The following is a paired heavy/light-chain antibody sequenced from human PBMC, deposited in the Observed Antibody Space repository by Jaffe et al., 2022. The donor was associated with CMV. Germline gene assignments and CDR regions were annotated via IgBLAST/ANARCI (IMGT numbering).Heavy chain of an antibody. D-gene: IGHD6-19*01. Sequence: EVKLVESGGGLAQPGGSLRLSCTAFGFTFRNYEMNWVRQAPGKGLEWVSFISATGSTKVYKDSVKGRFTISRDNAENSAYLQLASLRTEDTAIYYCARSYNTGWYTRLSPFDIWGQGTLVAVSS. CDR3: ARSYNTGWYTRLSPFDI. CDR2: ISATGSTK. V-gene: IGHV3-48*03. J-gene: IGHJ3*02. CDR1: GFTFRNYE.
Light chain of an antibody. CDR2: DAS. J-gene: IGKJ5*01. CDR1: QDVNKY. V-gene: IGKV1-33*01. CDR3: QQYENLPLT. Sequence: DIQMTQSPSSLSASVGDRVSITCQASQDVNKYLNWYQQKPGEAPKLVIYDASNLGKGVPSRFSGSGSGTDFTFTITNLQPEDIATYYCQQYENLPLTFGQGTRLDFK.